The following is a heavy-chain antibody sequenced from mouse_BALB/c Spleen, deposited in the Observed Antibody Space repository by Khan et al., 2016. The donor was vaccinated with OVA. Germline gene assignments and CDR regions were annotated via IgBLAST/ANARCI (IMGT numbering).Heavy chain of an antibody. D-gene: IGHD1-1*01. V-gene: IGHV9-3-1*01. CDR1: GYSFTNYG. Sequence: QIQLVQSGPELKKPGETVKISCKASGYSFTNYGMNRVKQAPGKGLKWKGWINTYTGDPSYADDFKGRFAFPLETSASTAYLQINNLKNDETATYFCARMALRYALDYWGQGTSVTVSS. CDR3: ARMALRYALDY. CDR2: INTYTGDP. J-gene: IGHJ4*01.